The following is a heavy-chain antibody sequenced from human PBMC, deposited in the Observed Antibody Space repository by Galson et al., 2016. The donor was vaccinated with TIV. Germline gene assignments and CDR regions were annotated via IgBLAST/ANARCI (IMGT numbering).Heavy chain of an antibody. CDR3: ARSGDYGDY. Sequence: SVKVSCKDSGYTFTSYDINWVRQATGQGLEWMGWMNPNSGNTGYAQMFRGRVTMTRNKYQRTAYMTMSSLRSEDTAVYYCARSGDYGDYWGQGTLVTVSS. J-gene: IGHJ4*02. D-gene: IGHD4-17*01. CDR2: MNPNSGNT. CDR1: GYTFTSYD. V-gene: IGHV1-8*02.